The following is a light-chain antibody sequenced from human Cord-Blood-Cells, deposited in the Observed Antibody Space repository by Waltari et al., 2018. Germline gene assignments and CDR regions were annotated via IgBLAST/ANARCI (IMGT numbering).Light chain of an antibody. J-gene: IGLJ1*01. Sequence: QSSLTQPASVSGSPGQSITISCTGTSRYVGGYNYASWYQQHPGKAPKLMIYDVSNRPSGVSNRFSGSKSGNTASLTISGLQAEDEADYYCSSYTSSSTYVFGTGTKVTVL. CDR3: SSYTSSSTYV. CDR1: SRYVGGYNY. CDR2: DVS. V-gene: IGLV2-14*01.